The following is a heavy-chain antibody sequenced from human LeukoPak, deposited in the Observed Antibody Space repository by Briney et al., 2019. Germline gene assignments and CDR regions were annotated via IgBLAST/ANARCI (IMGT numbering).Heavy chain of an antibody. CDR1: GDSVSSNSAA. J-gene: IGHJ4*02. CDR3: ARQDSGYIDY. Sequence: SQTLSLTCAISGDSVSSNSAAWNWIRQSPSGGLEWLGRTYYRPKWHNDYAISVKSRITISPDTSKNQFSLQLNSVTPADTAVYYCARQDSGYIDYWGQGTLVTVSS. V-gene: IGHV6-1*01. CDR2: TYYRPKWHN. D-gene: IGHD5-12*01.